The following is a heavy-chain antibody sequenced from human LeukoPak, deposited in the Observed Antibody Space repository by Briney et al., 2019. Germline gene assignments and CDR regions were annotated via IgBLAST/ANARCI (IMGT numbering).Heavy chain of an antibody. D-gene: IGHD3-10*01. CDR3: ARSLVASWFDP. Sequence: ETLSLTCTVSGGSISSYYWSWIRQPPGKGLEWIGYIYYSGSTNYNPSLKSRVTISVDTSKNQFSLKLSSVTAADTAVYYCARSLVASWFDPWGQGTLVTVSS. CDR2: IYYSGST. V-gene: IGHV4-59*01. CDR1: GGSISSYY. J-gene: IGHJ5*02.